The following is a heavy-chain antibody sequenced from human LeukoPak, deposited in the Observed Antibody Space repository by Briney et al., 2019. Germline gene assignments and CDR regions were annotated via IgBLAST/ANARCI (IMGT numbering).Heavy chain of an antibody. V-gene: IGHV3-21*01. CDR1: GFTFSSYS. D-gene: IGHD2-8*01. Sequence: GGSLRLSCAASGFTFSSYSMNWVRQAPGKGLEWVSSISSSSSYIYYADSVKGRFTISRDNAKNSLYLQMNGLRAEDTAVYYCARAENRELYCTNGVCYPPIDYWGQGTLVTVSS. J-gene: IGHJ4*02. CDR3: ARAENRELYCTNGVCYPPIDY. CDR2: ISSSSSYI.